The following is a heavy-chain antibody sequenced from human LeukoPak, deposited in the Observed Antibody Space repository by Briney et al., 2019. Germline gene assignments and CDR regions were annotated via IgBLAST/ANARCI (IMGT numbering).Heavy chain of an antibody. J-gene: IGHJ5*02. D-gene: IGHD6-13*01. CDR3: ARRSGGYSSRQNWFDP. CDR2: IYYSGST. CDR1: GGSISSYY. Sequence: SETLSLTCTVSGGSISSYYWSWIRQPPGKGLEWIGYIYYSGSTNYNPSLKSRVTISVDTSKNQFSLKLSSVTAADTAVYYCARRSGGYSSRQNWFDPWGQGTLVTVSS. V-gene: IGHV4-59*12.